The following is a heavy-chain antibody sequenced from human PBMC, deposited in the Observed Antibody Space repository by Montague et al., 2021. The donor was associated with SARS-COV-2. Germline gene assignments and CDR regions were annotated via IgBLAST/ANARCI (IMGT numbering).Heavy chain of an antibody. J-gene: IGHJ5*02. CDR1: GGSISSYY. Sequence: SETLSLTCTVSGGSISSYYWSWIRQPAGKGLEWIGRIYTSGSTNYNPSLMSRVTMSVDTSQNQFSLKLSSVTAADTAVYYCASDRGYSGGYLHAYSWFDPWGQGTLVTVSS. CDR2: IYTSGST. V-gene: IGHV4-4*07. D-gene: IGHD1-26*01. CDR3: ASDRGYSGGYLHAYSWFDP.